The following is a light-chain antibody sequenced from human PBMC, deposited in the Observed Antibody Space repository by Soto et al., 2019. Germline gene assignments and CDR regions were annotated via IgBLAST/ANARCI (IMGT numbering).Light chain of an antibody. CDR3: QSYDSSLSGSVV. CDR1: SSNIGAGYD. Sequence: QSVLTQPPSVSGAPGQRVTISCTGSSSNIGAGYDVHWYQQLPGTAPKLLIYGNSNRPSGVTDRFSGSKSGTSASLAITGLQAEDEAEYYCQSYDSSLSGSVVFGGGTKLTVL. CDR2: GNS. J-gene: IGLJ2*01. V-gene: IGLV1-40*01.